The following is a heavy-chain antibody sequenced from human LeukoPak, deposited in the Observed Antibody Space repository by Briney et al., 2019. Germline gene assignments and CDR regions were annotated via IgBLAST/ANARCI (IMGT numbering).Heavy chain of an antibody. CDR1: GFPFSTYS. CDR3: ARDRGIAKTVNYYYYYGMDV. CDR2: MSSDGSNH. V-gene: IGHV3-30*04. Sequence: PGRSLRLSCAASGFPFSTYSMHWVRQAPGKGLEWVAVMSSDGSNHNYANSVKGRFTISRDNSKNTLYLQMNSLRAEDTAVYYCARDRGIAKTVNYYYYYGMDVWGQGTTVTVSS. J-gene: IGHJ6*02. D-gene: IGHD6-13*01.